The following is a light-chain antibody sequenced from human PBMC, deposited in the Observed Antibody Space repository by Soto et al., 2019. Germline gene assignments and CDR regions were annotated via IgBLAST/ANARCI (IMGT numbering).Light chain of an antibody. CDR2: DNN. Sequence: QSVLTQPPSVSAAPRQKVTISCSGSSSNIGRNYVSWYQQLPGKVPKLLIYDNNQRPSGIPDRFSGSKSGTSATLGITGLQTGDEADYYCGTWDSSLIAEVFGGGTQLTVL. CDR1: SSNIGRNY. CDR3: GTWDSSLIAEV. J-gene: IGLJ3*02. V-gene: IGLV1-51*01.